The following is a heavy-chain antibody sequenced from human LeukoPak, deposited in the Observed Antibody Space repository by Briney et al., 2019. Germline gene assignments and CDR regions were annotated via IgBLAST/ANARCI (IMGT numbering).Heavy chain of an antibody. CDR3: AREPRYYYDSSGYYF. V-gene: IGHV4-4*07. D-gene: IGHD3-22*01. CDR1: SGSISSYY. CDR2: IYTSGST. J-gene: IGHJ4*02. Sequence: PSETLSLTCTVSSGSISSYYWSWIRQPAGKGLEWIGRIYTSGSTNYNPSLKSRVTISVDTSKNQFSLKLSSVTAADTAVYYCAREPRYYYDSSGYYFWGQGTLVTVSS.